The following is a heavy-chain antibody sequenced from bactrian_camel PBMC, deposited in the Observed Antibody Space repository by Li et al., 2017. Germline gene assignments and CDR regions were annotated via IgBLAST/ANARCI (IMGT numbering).Heavy chain of an antibody. CDR1: GPVYSTYW. D-gene: IGHD1*01. J-gene: IGHJ4*01. V-gene: IGHV3S1*01. CDR2: IPRGSETT. CDR3: ATAWWYSPSNY. Sequence: VQLVESGGGSVQAGGSLKLSCAVSGPVYSTYWMYWVRQAPGKGLEWVSTIPRGSETTYYVDSMKGRFAISRDNAKNTLYLQINSLQPEDTAKYYCATAWWYSPSNYWGQGTQVTVS.